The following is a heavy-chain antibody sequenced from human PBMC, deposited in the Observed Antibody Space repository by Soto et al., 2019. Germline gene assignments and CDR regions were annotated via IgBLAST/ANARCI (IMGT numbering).Heavy chain of an antibody. CDR1: GLTFSSYA. J-gene: IGHJ4*02. CDR2: ISGSGGST. D-gene: IGHD5-18*01. V-gene: IGHV3-23*01. Sequence: EVQLLESGGGLVQPGGSLRLSCAASGLTFSSYAMSWVRQAPGKGLEWVSAISGSGGSTYYADSVKGRFTIARDNSKNALYMQMNSLRAEDTAVYYCAKGGYSYGFDYWGQGTLVTVSS. CDR3: AKGGYSYGFDY.